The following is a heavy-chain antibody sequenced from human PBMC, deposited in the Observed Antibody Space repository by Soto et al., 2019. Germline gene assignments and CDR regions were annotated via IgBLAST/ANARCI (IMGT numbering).Heavy chain of an antibody. D-gene: IGHD3-3*01. CDR2: IYPGDSAT. J-gene: IGHJ6*02. Sequence: GESLKISCNASGYSVTTYWIGWVRQMPGKGLEWMGIIYPGDSATRYSPSFQGQVSISADKSISTAYLQWSSLKASDTAMYYCARDSEVSKIFGVVTTYYYGMDVWGQGTTVTVSS. V-gene: IGHV5-51*01. CDR1: GYSVTTYW. CDR3: ARDSEVSKIFGVVTTYYYGMDV.